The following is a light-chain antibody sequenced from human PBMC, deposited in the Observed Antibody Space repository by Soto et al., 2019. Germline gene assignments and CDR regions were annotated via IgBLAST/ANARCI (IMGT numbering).Light chain of an antibody. J-gene: IGKJ1*01. CDR2: GAS. Sequence: EIVFTQSPGTLSLSSGERATLSCRASQTVSNNYLAWYQQKPGQTPTVLIYGASTRATGIPDRFSGSGSGTDFTLTISRLEPEDFAVYYCQQYDTSPTFGQGTKVDIK. CDR1: QTVSNNY. V-gene: IGKV3-20*01. CDR3: QQYDTSPT.